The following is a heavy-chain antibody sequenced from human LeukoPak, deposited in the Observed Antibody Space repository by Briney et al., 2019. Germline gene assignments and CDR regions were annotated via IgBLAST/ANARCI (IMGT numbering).Heavy chain of an antibody. V-gene: IGHV4-30-2*01. J-gene: IGHJ4*02. CDR1: GGSISSGGYY. CDR3: ARQGVTTTHAFDY. D-gene: IGHD4-11*01. Sequence: PSETLSLTCTVSGGSISSGGYYWSWIRQPPGKGLEWIGYIYHSGSTYYNPSLKSRVTISVDTSKNQFSLKLSSVTAADTAVYYCARQGVTTTHAFDYWGQGTLVTVSS. CDR2: IYHSGST.